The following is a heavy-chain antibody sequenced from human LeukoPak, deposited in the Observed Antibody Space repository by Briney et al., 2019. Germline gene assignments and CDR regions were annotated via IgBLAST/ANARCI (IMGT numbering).Heavy chain of an antibody. J-gene: IGHJ4*02. CDR3: ARAITMVRGVITHLGY. V-gene: IGHV5-51*01. CDR1: GYSFTSYW. Sequence: GEPLKISCKGSGYSFTSYWIGWVRQMPGKGLEWMGIIYPGDSDTRYSPSFQGQVTISADKSISTAYLQWSSLKASDTAMYYCARAITMVRGVITHLGYWGQGTLVTVSS. CDR2: IYPGDSDT. D-gene: IGHD3-10*01.